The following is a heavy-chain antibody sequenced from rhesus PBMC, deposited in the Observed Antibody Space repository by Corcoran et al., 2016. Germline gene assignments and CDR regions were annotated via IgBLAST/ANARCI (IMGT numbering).Heavy chain of an antibody. CDR2: IYGSGGST. Sequence: QLQLQESGPAVVKPSETLSLTCAVAGGSISRSNWWSGIRQSPGKGLEWIGGIYGSGGSTEYNPSLKSRVTISIDTSKNQFSLKLSSVTAADTAVYYCARRALVYYFDYWGQGVLVTVSS. D-gene: IGHD2-39*01. J-gene: IGHJ4*01. CDR3: ARRALVYYFDY. CDR1: GGSISRSNW. V-gene: IGHV4-93*02.